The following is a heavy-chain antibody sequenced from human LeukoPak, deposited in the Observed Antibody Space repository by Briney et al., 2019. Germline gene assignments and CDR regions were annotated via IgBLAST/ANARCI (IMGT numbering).Heavy chain of an antibody. D-gene: IGHD6-19*01. V-gene: IGHV4-59*01. Sequence: SETLSLTCTVSGGSISSYYWSWIRQSPGKGLEWIGYIYYSGSTNYNPSLKSRVTISVNTSKNQFSLKLSSVTAADTAVYYCARVPVAGYWYFDLWGRGTPVTVSS. CDR1: GGSISSYY. CDR3: ARVPVAGYWYFDL. J-gene: IGHJ2*01. CDR2: IYYSGST.